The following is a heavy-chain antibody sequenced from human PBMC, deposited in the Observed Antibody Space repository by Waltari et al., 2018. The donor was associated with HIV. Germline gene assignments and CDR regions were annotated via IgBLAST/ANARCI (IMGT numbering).Heavy chain of an antibody. J-gene: IGHJ4*02. CDR2: IYSTGST. V-gene: IGHV4-59*01. CDR1: GDSINTYF. Sequence: QVQLQESGPGLLKPSETLSLTCTVSGDSINTYFWAWVRQPPGKGLEWIGYIYSTGSTSDNPSLKSRLTISVDTSRNQFSLKLSSVTAADTAIYYCARYGSGHRHFGYWGQGILVTVSS. CDR3: ARYGSGHRHFGY. D-gene: IGHD3-10*01.